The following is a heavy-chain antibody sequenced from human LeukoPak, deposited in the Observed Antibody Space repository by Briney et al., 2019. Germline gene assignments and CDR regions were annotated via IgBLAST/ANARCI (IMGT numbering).Heavy chain of an antibody. CDR3: ARTSGSYPINDVDY. J-gene: IGHJ4*02. V-gene: IGHV3-30*03. CDR2: ISYDGSNK. D-gene: IGHD1-26*01. CDR1: GFTFSSYG. Sequence: GGSLRLSCAASGFTFSSYGMHWVRQAPGKGLEWVAVISYDGSNKYYADSVKGRFTISRDNSKNTLYLQMNTLRAEDTAVYYCARTSGSYPINDVDYWGQGTLVTVSS.